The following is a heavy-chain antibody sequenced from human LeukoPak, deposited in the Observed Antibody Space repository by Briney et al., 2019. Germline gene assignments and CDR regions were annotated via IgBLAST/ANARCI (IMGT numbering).Heavy chain of an antibody. D-gene: IGHD6-13*01. CDR2: INHDVTEK. CDR1: GFSFDSYW. CDR3: ARVRSAAAGPLDY. J-gene: IGHJ4*02. V-gene: IGHV3-7*01. Sequence: GVSLRLSCVASGFSFDSYWMNWVRQAPGRGLEWVANINHDVTEKYYVDSVKGRFTISRDNAKKSLYLQMNRLRADDTAVYHCARVRSAAAGPLDYWGQGTLVTVSS.